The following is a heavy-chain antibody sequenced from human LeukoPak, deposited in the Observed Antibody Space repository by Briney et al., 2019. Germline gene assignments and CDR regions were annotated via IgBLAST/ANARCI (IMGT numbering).Heavy chain of an antibody. CDR2: ISYDGSNK. Sequence: GGSLRLSCAASGFTFSNYGMHWVRQAPGKGLEWVAVISYDGSNKYYADSVKGRFTISRDNSKNTLYLQMNSLRAEDTAVYYWARGATTGEKWGQGTLVTVSS. J-gene: IGHJ4*02. D-gene: IGHD1-26*01. CDR3: ARGATTGEK. CDR1: GFTFSNYG. V-gene: IGHV3-30*03.